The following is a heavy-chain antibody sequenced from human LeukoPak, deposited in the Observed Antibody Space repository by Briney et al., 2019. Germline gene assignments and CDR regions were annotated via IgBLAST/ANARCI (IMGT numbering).Heavy chain of an antibody. CDR2: IYPGDLRV. J-gene: IGHJ5*02. V-gene: IGHV5-51*01. CDR3: ACRDLTSTWSFP. Sequence: GESLKISCQGFGYGFTSYWIGWVRQMPGKGMEWMGVIYPGDLRVRYNPSFQGQVTISVDKSINTAYLQWVSLRASDSAMYYCACRDLTSTWSFPRGQGTLVTVSS. CDR1: GYGFTSYW. D-gene: IGHD6-13*01.